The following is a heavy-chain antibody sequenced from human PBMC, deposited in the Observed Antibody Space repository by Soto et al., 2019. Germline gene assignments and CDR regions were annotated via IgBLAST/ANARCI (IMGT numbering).Heavy chain of an antibody. CDR1: GFSFSDYT. V-gene: IGHV3-48*02. D-gene: IGHD2-21*01. CDR2: ISRGSDHI. Sequence: EVQLVESGGGLVQPGGSLRLSCTGSGFSFSDYTMNWVRQAPRKGLEWLSSISRGSDHIWYADPVKGRFTTSREYVKGSLYLQMNSLSDEDTGIYYCVRQFRDIFDYWGPGILLAVSS. J-gene: IGHJ4*02. CDR3: VRQFRDIFDY.